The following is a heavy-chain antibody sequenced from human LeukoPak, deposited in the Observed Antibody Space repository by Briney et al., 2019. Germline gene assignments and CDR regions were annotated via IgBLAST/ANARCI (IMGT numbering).Heavy chain of an antibody. CDR2: ICPDGTVT. CDR3: VRDFRSADY. Sequence: PGGSLRLSCAASGFTFSTYCMHWVRHAPGKGPMWVSRICPDGTVTNYADSVKARFIISKDNARNTVYLQTNSLRVEDTAVYYCVRDFRSADYWGQGTLVTVSS. CDR1: GFTFSTYC. V-gene: IGHV3-74*01. J-gene: IGHJ4*02.